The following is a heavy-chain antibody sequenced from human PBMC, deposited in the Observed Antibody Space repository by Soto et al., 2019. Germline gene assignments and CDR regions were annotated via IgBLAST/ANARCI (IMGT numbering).Heavy chain of an antibody. CDR2: ISGSGGST. D-gene: IGHD6-6*01. J-gene: IGHJ6*02. CDR3: ARKKGSIAARHSYYCYGMDV. CDR1: GFTFSSYA. V-gene: IGHV3-23*01. Sequence: GGSLRLSCAASGFTFSSYAMSWVRQAPGKGLEWVSAISGSGGSTYYADSVKGRFTISRDNSKNTLYLQMNSLRAEDTAVYYCARKKGSIAARHSYYCYGMDVWGQGTTVTVSS.